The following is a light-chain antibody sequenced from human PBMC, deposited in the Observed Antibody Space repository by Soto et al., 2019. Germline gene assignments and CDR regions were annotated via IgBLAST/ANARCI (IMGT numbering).Light chain of an antibody. CDR2: AAS. Sequence: DIQMTQSPSSLSASVGDRVTLTCRASQSITSFLNWYQQKPGKAPNLLIYAASTLQSGVPSRFSGSGSGTDFTLTISSLQPEDFATYYCQQSYSTPTFGQGTKV. CDR1: QSITSF. J-gene: IGKJ1*01. CDR3: QQSYSTPT. V-gene: IGKV1-39*01.